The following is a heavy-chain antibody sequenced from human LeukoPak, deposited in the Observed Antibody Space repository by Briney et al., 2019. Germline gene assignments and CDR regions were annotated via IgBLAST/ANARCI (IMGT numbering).Heavy chain of an antibody. CDR2: ISSSSSYI. CDR3: ARRVAGLFDY. V-gene: IGHV3-21*01. CDR1: GFTFSSYS. J-gene: IGHJ4*02. Sequence: GALRLSCAASGFTFSSYSMNWVRQAPGNGLEWVSSISSSSSYIYYADSVKGRFTISRDNAKNSLYLQMNSLRAEDTAVYYCARRVAGLFDYWGQGTLVTVSS. D-gene: IGHD6-19*01.